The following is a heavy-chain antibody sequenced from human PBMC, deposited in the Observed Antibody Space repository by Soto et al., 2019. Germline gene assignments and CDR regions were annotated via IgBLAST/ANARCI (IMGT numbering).Heavy chain of an antibody. CDR2: INPNSGGT. CDR3: ARAVDYGDYHLSHYYMDV. Sequence: ASVKVSCKASGYTFTGYYMHWVRQAPGQGLEWMGWINPNSGGTNYAQKFQGWVTMTRDTSISTAYMELSRLRSDDTAVYYCARAVDYGDYHLSHYYMDVWGKGTTVTVSS. D-gene: IGHD4-17*01. CDR1: GYTFTGYY. V-gene: IGHV1-2*04. J-gene: IGHJ6*03.